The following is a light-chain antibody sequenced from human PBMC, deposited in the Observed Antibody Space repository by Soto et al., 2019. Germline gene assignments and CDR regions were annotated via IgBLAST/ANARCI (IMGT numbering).Light chain of an antibody. CDR3: NSYIYTAALYV. CDR1: SSDVGGYNY. J-gene: IGLJ1*01. Sequence: QSVLTQPASVSGSPGQSITISCTGTSSDVGGYNYVSWYQHRPGEVPKLIIYDVGNRPSGVSDRFSGSKSGDTASLTISGLRAEDESDYSCNSYIYTAALYVFGTGTKVTV. CDR2: DVG. V-gene: IGLV2-14*03.